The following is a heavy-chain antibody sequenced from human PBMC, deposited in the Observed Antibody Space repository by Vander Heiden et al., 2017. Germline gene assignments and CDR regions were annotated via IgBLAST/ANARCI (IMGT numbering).Heavy chain of an antibody. V-gene: IGHV3-23*01. J-gene: IGHJ4*02. Sequence: EVQLLESGGGLVQPGGSLRLSCAAPGFTFSCSAMSWVRQAPGKGLEWVAAISGSGGSTYYADSVKGRFTISRDNSKNTLYMQMNRLRAEDTAVYYCAKPPRDSGYGYYFDYWGQGTLVTVSS. CDR3: AKPPRDSGYGYYFDY. CDR1: GFTFSCSA. CDR2: ISGSGGST. D-gene: IGHD5-12*01.